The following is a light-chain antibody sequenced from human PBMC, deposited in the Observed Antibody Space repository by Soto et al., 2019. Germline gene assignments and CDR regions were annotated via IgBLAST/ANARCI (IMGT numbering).Light chain of an antibody. CDR1: QSVSSY. CDR3: QQYGSSPTWP. CDR2: DAS. Sequence: IVWTQPTATRSLSPGERATLSCRASQSVSSYLAWYQQKPGQAPRLLIYDASNRATGIPARFSGSGSGTDFTLTISRLEPEDSAVYYCQQYGSSPTWPFGQ. J-gene: IGKJ1*01. V-gene: IGKV3-20*01.